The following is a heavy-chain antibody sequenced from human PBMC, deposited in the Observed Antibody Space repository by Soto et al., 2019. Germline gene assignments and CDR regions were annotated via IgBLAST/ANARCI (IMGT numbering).Heavy chain of an antibody. D-gene: IGHD2-2*01. CDR3: ARAGCSSTSCYAWGAFDI. V-gene: IGHV4-59*01. CDR2: IYYSGST. Sequence: SGTLSLTCTVSGGSISSYYWSWIRQPPGKGLEWIGYIYYSGSTNYNPSLKSRVTISVDTSKNQFSLKLSSVTAADTAVYYCARAGCSSTSCYAWGAFDIWGQGTMVTVSS. J-gene: IGHJ3*02. CDR1: GGSISSYY.